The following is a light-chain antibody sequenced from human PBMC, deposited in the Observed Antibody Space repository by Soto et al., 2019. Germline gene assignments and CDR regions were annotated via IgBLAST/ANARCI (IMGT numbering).Light chain of an antibody. CDR1: QSVSSY. V-gene: IGKV3-11*01. Sequence: IVLTQSPATLSLSPWERATLSCRASQSVSSYLAWYQHKPGQAPRLLIYDASNRATGIPARFSGSGSGTDFTLTISSLEPEDFAVYYCQHRSNWPKITFGQGTRLEIK. CDR3: QHRSNWPKIT. J-gene: IGKJ5*01. CDR2: DAS.